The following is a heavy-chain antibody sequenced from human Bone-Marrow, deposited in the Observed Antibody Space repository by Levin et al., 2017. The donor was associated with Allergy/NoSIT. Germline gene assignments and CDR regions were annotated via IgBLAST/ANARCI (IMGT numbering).Heavy chain of an antibody. CDR3: ARGVSENHGNFDL. D-gene: IGHD1-14*01. Sequence: GESLKISCAASEFTFNSYWMHWVRQVPGKGLVWVSRVNPAGTNTYYADSVKGRFTISRDSAKNTLYLEINDVRVEDTAVYYCARGVSENHGNFDLWGRGTLLIVSS. J-gene: IGHJ2*01. V-gene: IGHV3-74*01. CDR1: EFTFNSYW. CDR2: VNPAGTNT.